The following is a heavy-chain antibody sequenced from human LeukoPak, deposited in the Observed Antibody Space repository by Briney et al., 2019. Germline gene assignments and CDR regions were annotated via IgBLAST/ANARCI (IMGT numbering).Heavy chain of an antibody. Sequence: GESLKIFCKGSGYSFTSYWIGWVRQMPGKGLEWMGIIYPGDSDTRYSPSFQGQVTISADKSISTAYLQWSSLKASDTAMYYCARHIAVAYYYYAMDVWGQGTTVTVSS. D-gene: IGHD6-19*01. J-gene: IGHJ6*02. CDR2: IYPGDSDT. V-gene: IGHV5-51*01. CDR3: ARHIAVAYYYYAMDV. CDR1: GYSFTSYW.